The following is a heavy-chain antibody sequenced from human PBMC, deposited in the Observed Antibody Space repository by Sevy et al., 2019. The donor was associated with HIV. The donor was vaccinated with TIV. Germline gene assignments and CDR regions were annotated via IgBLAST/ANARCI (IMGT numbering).Heavy chain of an antibody. CDR2: IYSGGST. CDR1: GFTVSSNY. J-gene: IGHJ4*02. CDR3: ARERLSTVTTGLYYFDY. V-gene: IGHV3-53*01. D-gene: IGHD4-17*01. Sequence: GGSLRLSCAASGFTVSSNYMSWVRQAPGKGLEWVSVIYSGGSTYYADSVKGRFTISRENSKNRLYLQMNSLRAEDTAVYYCARERLSTVTTGLYYFDYWGQGTLVTVSS.